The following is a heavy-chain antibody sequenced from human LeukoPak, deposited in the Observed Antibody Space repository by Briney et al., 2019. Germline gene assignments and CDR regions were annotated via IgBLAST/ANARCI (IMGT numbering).Heavy chain of an antibody. CDR2: INPHSGDT. V-gene: IGHV1-2*02. D-gene: IGHD3-10*01. J-gene: IGHJ4*02. CDR1: GYTFTGQY. CDR3: ASRSASGNWFLHY. Sequence: ASVKVSCKASGYTFTGQYRHWVRQAPGQGLEWMGWINPHSGDTHYAQKFQGRVTMTTDTSISTVHMELSSLTSDDTAVYYCASRSASGNWFLHYWRQGTLVTVSS.